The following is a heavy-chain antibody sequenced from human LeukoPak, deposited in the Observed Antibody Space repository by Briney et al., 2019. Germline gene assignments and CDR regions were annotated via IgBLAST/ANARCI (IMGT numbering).Heavy chain of an antibody. CDR1: GFTFRSYA. CDR2: ISGNGGST. Sequence: GGSLRLSCAASGFTFRSYAMSWVRQAPGKGLEWVSVISGNGGSTHYADSVKGRFTISRDNSKNTLYLQMNSLRAEDTAIYYCAKAHSSSWYYFGNWGQGTLVTVSS. J-gene: IGHJ4*02. CDR3: AKAHSSSWYYFGN. V-gene: IGHV3-23*01. D-gene: IGHD3-22*01.